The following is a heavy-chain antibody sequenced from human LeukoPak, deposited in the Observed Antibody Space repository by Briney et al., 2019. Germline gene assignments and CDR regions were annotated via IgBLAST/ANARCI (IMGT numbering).Heavy chain of an antibody. D-gene: IGHD6-13*01. Sequence: PSETLSLTCSVSTGSISSGYWSWIRQPPGKGLEWIGYIYYSGSTNYNPSLKSRVTISVDTSKNQFSLKLSSVTAADTAVYYCAGLPYSSSWTYWGQGTLVTVSS. CDR3: AGLPYSSSWTY. V-gene: IGHV4-59*08. CDR2: IYYSGST. CDR1: TGSISSGY. J-gene: IGHJ4*02.